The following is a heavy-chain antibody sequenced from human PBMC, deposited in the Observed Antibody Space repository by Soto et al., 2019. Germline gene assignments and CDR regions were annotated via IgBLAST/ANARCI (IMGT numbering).Heavy chain of an antibody. Sequence: ILSCAASGFTFSSYGMHWVRQAPGKGLEWVAVIWYDGSNKYYADSVKGRFTISRDNSKNTLYLQMNSLRAEDTAVYYCARDSSSHFDYWGQGTLVTVSS. V-gene: IGHV3-33*01. CDR2: IWYDGSNK. CDR3: ARDSSSHFDY. CDR1: GFTFSSYG. J-gene: IGHJ4*02. D-gene: IGHD6-6*01.